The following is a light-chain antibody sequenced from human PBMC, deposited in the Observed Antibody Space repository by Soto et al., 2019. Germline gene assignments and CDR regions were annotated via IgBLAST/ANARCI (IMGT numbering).Light chain of an antibody. Sequence: EIVLTQSPSTLYLSTGERATLSCRASQSVSSYLAWYQQKPGQAPKLLIYDASNMATGIPARFSGSVSGPDFTLIISSLEPEDFAVYYCQQRSNLPTFGGGTKVEIK. CDR2: DAS. CDR3: QQRSNLPT. J-gene: IGKJ4*01. CDR1: QSVSSY. V-gene: IGKV3-11*01.